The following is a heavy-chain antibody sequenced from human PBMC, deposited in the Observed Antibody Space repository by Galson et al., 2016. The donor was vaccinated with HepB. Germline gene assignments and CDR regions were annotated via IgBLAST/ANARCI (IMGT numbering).Heavy chain of an antibody. CDR2: ISDDGSNK. V-gene: IGHV3-30-3*01. D-gene: IGHD2-21*02. CDR1: GFIFSSFA. J-gene: IGHJ1*01. Sequence: SLRLSCAASGFIFSSFAMDWVRQAPGKGLEWVAVISDDGSNKYYADSVKGRFTISRDNSKKTLYLQMNSLRAEDTAAYYCARDGVTATRAEYFQHWGQGTLVTVSS. CDR3: ARDGVTATRAEYFQH.